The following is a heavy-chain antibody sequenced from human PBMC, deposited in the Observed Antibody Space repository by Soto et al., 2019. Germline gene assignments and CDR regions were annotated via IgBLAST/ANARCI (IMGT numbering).Heavy chain of an antibody. V-gene: IGHV1-69*13. J-gene: IGHJ4*02. CDR2: IIPIFGTA. D-gene: IGHD2-15*01. Sequence: SVKVSCKASGGTFSSYAISWVRQAPVQGLEWMGGIIPIFGTANYAQKFQGRVTITADESTSTAYMELSSLRSEDTAVYYCARDDPYCSGGSCYYYYWGQGTLVTVSS. CDR3: ARDDPYCSGGSCYYYY. CDR1: GGTFSSYA.